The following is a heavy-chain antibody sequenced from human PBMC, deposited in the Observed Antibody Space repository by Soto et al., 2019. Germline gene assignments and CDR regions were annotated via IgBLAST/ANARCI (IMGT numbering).Heavy chain of an antibody. CDR1: GGSISSYY. V-gene: IGHV4-59*01. CDR3: AGGTYYYDSSGYNNYFDY. J-gene: IGHJ4*02. Sequence: SETLSLTCTVSGGSISSYYWSWIRQPPGKGLEWIGYIYYSGSTNYNPSLKSRDTISVDTSKNQFSLKLSSVTAADTAVYYYAGGTYYYDSSGYNNYFDYWGQGTLVTVS. D-gene: IGHD3-22*01. CDR2: IYYSGST.